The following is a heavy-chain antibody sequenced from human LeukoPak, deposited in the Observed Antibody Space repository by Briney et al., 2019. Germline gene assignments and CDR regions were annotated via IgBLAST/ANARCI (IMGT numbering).Heavy chain of an antibody. CDR2: ISYDGSNK. CDR1: GFTFSNYG. J-gene: IGHJ4*02. CDR3: ARSGGSGWYSDY. Sequence: TGRSLRLSCAGSGFTFSNYGMHWVRQAPGKGLEWVALISYDGSNKYYADSVKGRFTISRDNSKNTLYLQMNSLRAEDTAVYYCARSGGSGWYSDYWGQGTLVTVSS. D-gene: IGHD6-19*01. V-gene: IGHV3-30*03.